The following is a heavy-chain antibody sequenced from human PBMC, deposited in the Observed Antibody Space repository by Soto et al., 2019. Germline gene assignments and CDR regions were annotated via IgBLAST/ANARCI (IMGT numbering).Heavy chain of an antibody. D-gene: IGHD3-22*01. CDR1: GGSISSSSYY. Sequence: QLHLQESGPGLVKPSETLSLTCTVSGGSISSSSYYWAWVRQPPGKGLEWIGSIYYSGNTFYNPSLKSRVTMSVDTSKNQFSLKLSSVTAADTAVYYCARHLDTYYYHFSGGLDSWGQGTLVTVSS. CDR2: IYYSGNT. J-gene: IGHJ5*01. V-gene: IGHV4-39*01. CDR3: ARHLDTYYYHFSGGLDS.